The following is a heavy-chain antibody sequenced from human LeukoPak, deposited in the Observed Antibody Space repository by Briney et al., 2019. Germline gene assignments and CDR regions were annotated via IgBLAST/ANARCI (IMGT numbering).Heavy chain of an antibody. CDR1: GGSNSSYY. J-gene: IGHJ5*02. D-gene: IGHD6-13*01. CDR2: IYYSGST. CDR3: ARSIIAAAGTDWFDP. Sequence: SETLSLTCTVSGGSNSSYYWSWIRQPPGKGLEWIGYIYYSGSTNYNPSLKSRVTISVDTSKNQFSLKLSSVTAADTAVYYCARSIIAAAGTDWFDPWGQGTLVTVSS. V-gene: IGHV4-59*12.